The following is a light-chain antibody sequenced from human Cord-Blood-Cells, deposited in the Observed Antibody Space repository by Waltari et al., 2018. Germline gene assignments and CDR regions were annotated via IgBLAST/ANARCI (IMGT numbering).Light chain of an antibody. CDR1: SSDVGSYNL. CDR2: EGS. CDR3: CSYAGSSTL. Sequence: QSALTQPASVSGSPGQSITTPSPGTSSDVGSYNLVSWYQQHPGKAPKLMIYEGSKRPSGVSNRFSGSKSGNTASLTISGLQAEDEADYYCCSYAGSSTLFGGGTKLTVL. V-gene: IGLV2-23*01. J-gene: IGLJ2*01.